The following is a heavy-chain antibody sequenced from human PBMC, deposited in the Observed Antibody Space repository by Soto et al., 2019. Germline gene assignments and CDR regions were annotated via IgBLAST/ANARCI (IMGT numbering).Heavy chain of an antibody. D-gene: IGHD3-10*01. Sequence: SETLSLTCAVSGAANTTGGYSWSWMRQPPGNGLQWIGYMYHTGSANYNPSLKGRVSMSFDTSTNDFSLKLNSVTAADTAVYFCARLKGTRYFDFWGPGLLVTVSS. V-gene: IGHV4-30-2*01. CDR1: GAANTTGGYS. CDR2: MYHTGSA. J-gene: IGHJ4*02. CDR3: ARLKGTRYFDF.